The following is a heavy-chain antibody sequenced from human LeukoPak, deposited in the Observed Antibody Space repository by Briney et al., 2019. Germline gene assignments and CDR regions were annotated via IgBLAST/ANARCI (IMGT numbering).Heavy chain of an antibody. D-gene: IGHD3-10*01. CDR3: ARETIRTAVDY. J-gene: IGHJ4*02. CDR1: GFTFSSYE. V-gene: IGHV3-21*01. CDR2: ISSSSSYI. Sequence: GGSLRLSCAASGFTFSSYEMNWVRQAPGKGLEWVSSISSSSSYIYYADSVKGRFTISRDNAKNSLYLQMNSLRAEDTAMYYCARETIRTAVDYWGQGTLVTASS.